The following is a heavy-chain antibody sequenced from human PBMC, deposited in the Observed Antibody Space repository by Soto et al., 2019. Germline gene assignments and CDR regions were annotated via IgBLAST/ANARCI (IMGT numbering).Heavy chain of an antibody. D-gene: IGHD6-13*01. CDR1: GFPFSSYA. V-gene: IGHV3-23*01. CDR3: AKRLNSSNYYAAFDY. CDR2: ISGSGGST. Sequence: GGSLRLSCAASGFPFSSYAMSWVRQAPGKGLEWVSAISGSGGSTYYAESVKGRFTISRDNSENTLYLQMNSLRAEDTALYSCAKRLNSSNYYAAFDYWGQGPLVTVSS. J-gene: IGHJ4*02.